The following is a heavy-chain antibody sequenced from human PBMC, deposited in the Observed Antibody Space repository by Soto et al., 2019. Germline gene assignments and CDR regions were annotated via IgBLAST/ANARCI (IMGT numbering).Heavy chain of an antibody. D-gene: IGHD3-9*01. CDR1: GFTFSSFW. J-gene: IGHJ4*01. V-gene: IGHV3-7*01. CDR2: IKQDGSEK. CDR3: ATLRYFDSFLPGFDD. Sequence: GGSLRLSCAASGFTFSSFWMTWVRQAPGRGLEWVANIKQDGSEKYYVDSVKGRFTISRDNANNSLFLQMNSLTAEDTAVYYCATLRYFDSFLPGFDDWGHGTLVTVSS.